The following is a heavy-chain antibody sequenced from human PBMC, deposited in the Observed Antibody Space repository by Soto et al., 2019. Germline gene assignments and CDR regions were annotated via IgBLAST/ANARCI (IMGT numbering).Heavy chain of an antibody. Sequence: ASVKVSCKASGYTFTGYYMHWVRQAPGQGLEWMGWIIPIFGTANYAQKFQGRVTITADESTSTAYMELSSLRSEDTAVYYCARERGGDFWSGFPSSSDYYYYGMDVWGQGTTVTVSS. D-gene: IGHD3-3*01. J-gene: IGHJ6*02. CDR3: ARERGGDFWSGFPSSSDYYYYGMDV. V-gene: IGHV1-69*13. CDR1: GYTFTGYY. CDR2: IIPIFGTA.